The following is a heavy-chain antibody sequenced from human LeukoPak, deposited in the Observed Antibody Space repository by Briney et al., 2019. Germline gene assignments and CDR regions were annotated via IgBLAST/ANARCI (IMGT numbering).Heavy chain of an antibody. CDR1: GGSFSGYY. Sequence: SETLSLTCAVYGGSFSGYYWSWIRQPPGKGLEWIGEINHSGSTNYNPSLKSRVTISVDTSKNQFSLKLSSVTAADTAVYYCAREDYYDSSGYCYYWGQGTLVTVSS. D-gene: IGHD3-22*01. V-gene: IGHV4-34*01. CDR2: INHSGST. J-gene: IGHJ4*02. CDR3: AREDYYDSSGYCYY.